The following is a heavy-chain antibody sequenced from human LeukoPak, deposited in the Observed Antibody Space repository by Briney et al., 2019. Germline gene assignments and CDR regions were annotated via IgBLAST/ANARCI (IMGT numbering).Heavy chain of an antibody. CDR1: GFTFDDYG. CDR2: INWNGGST. Sequence: RPGGSLRLSCAASGFTFDDYGMSWVRQAPGKGLEWVSGINWNGGSTGYADSVKGRFTISRDNAKNSLYLQMNSLRAEDTALYYCARDRAYDFWRPSRAFDIWGQGTMGTVSS. CDR3: ARDRAYDFWRPSRAFDI. J-gene: IGHJ3*02. V-gene: IGHV3-20*04. D-gene: IGHD3-3*01.